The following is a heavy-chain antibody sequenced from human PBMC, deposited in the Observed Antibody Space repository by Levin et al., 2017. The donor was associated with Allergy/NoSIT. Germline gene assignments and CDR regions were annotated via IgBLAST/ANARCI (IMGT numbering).Heavy chain of an antibody. D-gene: IGHD2-2*01. Sequence: SCAASGFTFSSYWLTWLRQAPGKGLEWVANIKEDGSDKYYVDSVKGRFTISRDNAKNSLYLQMNSLRAEDTAVYYCARAPPYSTSWYGFWDYWGQGTLVTVSS. J-gene: IGHJ4*02. CDR3: ARAPPYSTSWYGFWDY. CDR1: GFTFSSYW. V-gene: IGHV3-7*01. CDR2: IKEDGSDK.